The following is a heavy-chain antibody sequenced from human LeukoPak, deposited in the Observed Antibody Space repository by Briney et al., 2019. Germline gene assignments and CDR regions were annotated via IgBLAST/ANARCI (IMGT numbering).Heavy chain of an antibody. CDR3: AKRPPASGWSAMDV. Sequence: GGSLRFSCTASGFTFSSCAMNWVRQAPGKGLEWVSTISGGAGTTYYADSVKGRFTISRDNSENTLHLQMNNPRAEDSALYYCAKRPPASGWSAMDVWGKGTTVTVSS. J-gene: IGHJ6*04. CDR2: ISGGAGTT. CDR1: GFTFSSCA. V-gene: IGHV3-23*01. D-gene: IGHD6-19*01.